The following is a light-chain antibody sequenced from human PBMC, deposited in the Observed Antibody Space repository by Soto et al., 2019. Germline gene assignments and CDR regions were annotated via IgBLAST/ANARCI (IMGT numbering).Light chain of an antibody. CDR3: QQYGRSPFT. J-gene: IGKJ3*01. CDR2: GAS. V-gene: IGKV3-20*01. Sequence: EIVMTQSPGTLSLSPGETATLSCRASQSVSSNYVAWFHQKPGQAPRLLIYGASSRATGVPDRFSASGSGTDFTLTISRLEPEDFAVYYCQQYGRSPFTLGPGTKVDIK. CDR1: QSVSSNY.